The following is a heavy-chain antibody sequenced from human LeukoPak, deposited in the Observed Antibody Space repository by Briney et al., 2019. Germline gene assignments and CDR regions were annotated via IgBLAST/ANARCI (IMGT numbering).Heavy chain of an antibody. CDR3: TKTGGPWD. CDR1: GFTVITSY. V-gene: IGHV3-66*01. CDR2: IFREGTT. D-gene: IGHD7-27*01. Sequence: PGGSLRLSCAASGFTVITSYMSWARQAPGKGLEWVSVIFREGTTYYADSVKGRFTISRDNSKNTLYLQMNTLRAEDTAMYYCTKTGGPWDWGQGTLVTVSS. J-gene: IGHJ4*02.